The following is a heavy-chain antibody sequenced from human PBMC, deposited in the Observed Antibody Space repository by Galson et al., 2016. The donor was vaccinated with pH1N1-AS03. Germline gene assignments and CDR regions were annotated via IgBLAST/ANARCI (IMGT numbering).Heavy chain of an antibody. CDR3: ARVIPVAGFHFDS. CDR2: IYCGVSDT. D-gene: IGHD6-19*01. J-gene: IGHJ4*02. CDR1: GYSFSNYW. V-gene: IGHV5-51*03. Sequence: QSGAEVKKPGESLRVSCTGYGYSFSNYWIGWVRQLPGKGLEWMRFIYCGVSDTRYGPSFQGRVTFSADKSTNTAYLQWSRLQASDTAIYYCARVIPVAGFHFDSWGQGTLVTVSS.